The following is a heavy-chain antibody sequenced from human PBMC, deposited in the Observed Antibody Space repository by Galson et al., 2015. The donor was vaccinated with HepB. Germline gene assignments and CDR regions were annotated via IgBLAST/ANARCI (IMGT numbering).Heavy chain of an antibody. Sequence: PALVKPTQTLTLTCTVSGFSLSNGRMGVSWIRQPPGKALEWLAHIFSSDERSYSTSLKSRLTISKDTSKSQVVLKMTNMDPVDTATYYCARIRGDFRWYDFWTEGGNDDYYGMDVWGQGTTVTVSS. CDR2: IFSSDER. J-gene: IGHJ6*02. D-gene: IGHD3-3*01. CDR3: ARIRGDFRWYDFWTEGGNDDYYGMDV. V-gene: IGHV2-26*01. CDR1: GFSLSNGRMG.